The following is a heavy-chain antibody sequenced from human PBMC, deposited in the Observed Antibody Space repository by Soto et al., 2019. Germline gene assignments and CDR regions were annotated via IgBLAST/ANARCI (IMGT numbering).Heavy chain of an antibody. J-gene: IGHJ6*02. Sequence: QVQLVESGGGVVQPGRSLRLSCAASGFTFSSYAMHWVRQAPGKGLEWVAVIWYDGSNKYYADSVKGRFTISRDNSKNTLYLQMNSLRAEDTAVYYCARFGNPPSGMDVWGQGTTVTVSS. CDR1: GFTFSSYA. D-gene: IGHD2-15*01. V-gene: IGHV3-33*08. CDR2: IWYDGSNK. CDR3: ARFGNPPSGMDV.